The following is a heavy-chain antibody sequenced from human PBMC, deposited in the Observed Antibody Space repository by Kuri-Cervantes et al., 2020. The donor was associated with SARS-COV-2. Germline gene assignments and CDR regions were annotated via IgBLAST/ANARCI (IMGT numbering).Heavy chain of an antibody. CDR2: ISAYNGNT. D-gene: IGHD3-3*01. V-gene: IGHV1-18*01. Sequence: ASVKVSCKASGYTFTSYGISWVRQAPGQGLEWMGWISAYNGNTNYAQKFQGRVTITADKSTSTAYMELSSLRSEDTAVYYCASTTYYDFWSGYPFDIWGQGTMVTVSS. CDR3: ASTTYYDFWSGYPFDI. J-gene: IGHJ3*02. CDR1: GYTFTSYG.